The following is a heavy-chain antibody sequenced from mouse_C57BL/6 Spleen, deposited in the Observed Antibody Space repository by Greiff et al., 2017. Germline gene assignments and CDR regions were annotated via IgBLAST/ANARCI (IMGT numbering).Heavy chain of an antibody. V-gene: IGHV1-15*01. D-gene: IGHD2-1*01. CDR3: TRRGYYCNFYFDY. J-gene: IGHJ2*01. CDR1: GYTFTDYE. CDR2: IDPETGGT. Sequence: QVQLQQSGAELVRPGASVTLSCKASGYTFTDYEMHWVKQTPVHGLEWIGAIDPETGGTAYNQKFKGKAILTADKSSSIAYMELRSLTSEDSSVYYCTRRGYYCNFYFDYWGQGTTLTVAS.